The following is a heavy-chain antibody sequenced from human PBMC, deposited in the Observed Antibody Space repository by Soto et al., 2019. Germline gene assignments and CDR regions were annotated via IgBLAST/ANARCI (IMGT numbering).Heavy chain of an antibody. CDR3: AREGKDIVATIRPYYFDY. J-gene: IGHJ4*02. D-gene: IGHD5-12*01. CDR2: IWYDGSNK. CDR1: GFTFSSYG. V-gene: IGHV3-33*01. Sequence: QVQLVESGGGVVQPGRSLRLSSAASGFTFSSYGMHWVRQAPGKGLEWVAVIWYDGSNKYYADSVKGRFTISRDNSKNTLYLQMNSLRAEDTAVYYCAREGKDIVATIRPYYFDYWGQGTLVTVSS.